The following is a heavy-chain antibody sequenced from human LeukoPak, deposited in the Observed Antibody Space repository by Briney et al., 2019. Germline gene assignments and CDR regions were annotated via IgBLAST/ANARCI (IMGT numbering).Heavy chain of an antibody. CDR2: INPSDGRT. CDR3: SREPFLAAAIRKGDANNWFAP. D-gene: IGHD2-2*02. V-gene: IGHV1-46*04. J-gene: IGHJ5*02. CDR1: GYTFTNYY. Sequence: ASVKVSCKASGYTFTNYYMHWMRQAPGQGLEWLGVINPSDGRTTYAQKLQGRITMTRDMSTTTVYMGLSSLRSEDTAMYYCSREPFLAAAIRKGDANNWFAPWGQGTLVTVST.